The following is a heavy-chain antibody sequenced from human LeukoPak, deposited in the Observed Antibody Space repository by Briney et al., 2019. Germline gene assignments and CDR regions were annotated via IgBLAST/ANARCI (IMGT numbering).Heavy chain of an antibody. V-gene: IGHV4-4*02. CDR3: ARGSTYYDFWSGSQGMSHFAY. CDR1: GGSISSSNW. Sequence: PSETLSLTCAVSGGSISSSNWWSWVRQPPGKGLEWIGEIYHSGSTNYNPSLKSRVTISVDKSKNQFSLKLSSVTAADTAVYYCARGSTYYDFWSGSQGMSHFAYWGQGTLVTVSS. J-gene: IGHJ4*02. D-gene: IGHD3-3*01. CDR2: IYHSGST.